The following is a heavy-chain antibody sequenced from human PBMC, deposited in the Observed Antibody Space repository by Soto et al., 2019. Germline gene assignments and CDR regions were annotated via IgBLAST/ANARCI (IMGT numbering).Heavy chain of an antibody. J-gene: IGHJ4*02. Sequence: PSETLSLTCAVYGGSFSGYYWSWIRQPPGKGLEWIGEINHSGSTNYNPSLKSRVTISVDTSKNQFSLKLSSVTAADTAVYYCARRPRIASRPALRPGPGGFDYWGQGTLVTVSS. CDR2: INHSGST. CDR1: GGSFSGYY. CDR3: ARRPRIASRPALRPGPGGFDY. D-gene: IGHD6-6*01. V-gene: IGHV4-34*01.